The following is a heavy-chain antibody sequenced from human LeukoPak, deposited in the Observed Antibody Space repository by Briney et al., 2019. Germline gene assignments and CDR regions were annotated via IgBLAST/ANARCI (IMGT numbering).Heavy chain of an antibody. CDR2: INPNSGGT. D-gene: IGHD5-18*01. Sequence: ASVKVSCKASGYTFTGYYMHWVRQAPRQGLEWMGWINPNSGGTNYAQKFQGRVTMTRDTSISTAYMELSRLRSDDTAVYYCAREDTAMVTPETFDYWGQGTLVTVSS. V-gene: IGHV1-2*02. CDR1: GYTFTGYY. J-gene: IGHJ4*02. CDR3: AREDTAMVTPETFDY.